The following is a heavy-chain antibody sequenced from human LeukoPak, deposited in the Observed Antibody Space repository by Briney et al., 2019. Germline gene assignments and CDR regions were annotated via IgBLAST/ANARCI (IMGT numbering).Heavy chain of an antibody. CDR2: ISSSSSYI. Sequence: GGSLRLSCAASGFTFSSYSMNWVRQAPGKGLEWVSSISSSSSYIYYADSVKGRFTISRDNAKNSLYLQMNGLRAEDTAVYYCASRSSGYSAYWGQGTLVTVSS. CDR3: ASRSSGYSAY. D-gene: IGHD3-22*01. V-gene: IGHV3-21*01. J-gene: IGHJ4*02. CDR1: GFTFSSYS.